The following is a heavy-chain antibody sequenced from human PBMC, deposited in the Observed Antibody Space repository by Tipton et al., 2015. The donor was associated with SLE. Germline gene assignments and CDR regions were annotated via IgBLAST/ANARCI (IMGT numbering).Heavy chain of an antibody. CDR1: GGSISSHY. Sequence: TLSLTCTVSGGSISSHYWSWIRQPPGKGLEWIGYIYYSGSTNYNPSLKSRVTISVDTSKNQFSLKLSSVTAADTAVYYCARASYGSGSYYNADWYFDLWGRGTLVTVSS. D-gene: IGHD3-10*01. CDR3: ARASYGSGSYYNADWYFDL. V-gene: IGHV4-59*11. CDR2: IYYSGST. J-gene: IGHJ2*01.